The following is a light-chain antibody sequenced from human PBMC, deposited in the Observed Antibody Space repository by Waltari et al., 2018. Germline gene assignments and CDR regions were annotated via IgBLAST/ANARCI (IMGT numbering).Light chain of an antibody. CDR3: QRYYNPWT. CDR2: DAS. J-gene: IGKJ1*01. V-gene: IGKV1-33*01. Sequence: DIQMTQSPSSLSASVGDRVTITCQASQDISNYLNWYQQKPGKAPKLLIYDASNLETGVPSRFSGSGSGTDFTFTISSLQPEDFAAYSCQRYYNPWTFGQGTKVEIK. CDR1: QDISNY.